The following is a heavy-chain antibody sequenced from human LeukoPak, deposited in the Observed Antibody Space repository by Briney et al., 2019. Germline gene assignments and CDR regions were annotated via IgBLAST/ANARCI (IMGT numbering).Heavy chain of an antibody. CDR1: GGTFSSYA. Sequence: ASVKVSCKASGGTFSSYAISWVRQAPGQGLEWMGRIIPILGIANYAQKFQGRVTITADKSTSTAYMELSSLRSEDTAVYYCASRSNKYYDFWSGYYTADYWGRGTLVTVSS. CDR2: IIPILGIA. CDR3: ASRSNKYYDFWSGYYTADY. V-gene: IGHV1-69*04. J-gene: IGHJ4*02. D-gene: IGHD3-3*01.